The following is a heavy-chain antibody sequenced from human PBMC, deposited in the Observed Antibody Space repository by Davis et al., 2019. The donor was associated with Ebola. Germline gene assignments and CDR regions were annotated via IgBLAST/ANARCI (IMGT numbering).Heavy chain of an antibody. CDR3: AKDADEDDYGLFDN. J-gene: IGHJ4*02. CDR1: GVSFLSYA. CDR2: VSGTGGTT. D-gene: IGHD4-17*01. Sequence: GESLKISCAASGVSFLSYAMSWVRQAPAKGLEWVSSVSGTGGTTYYAEFVEGRFTISRDNTKNTLHLQMNSLRVEDTAIYYCAKDADEDDYGLFDNWGQGALVSVSS. V-gene: IGHV3-23*01.